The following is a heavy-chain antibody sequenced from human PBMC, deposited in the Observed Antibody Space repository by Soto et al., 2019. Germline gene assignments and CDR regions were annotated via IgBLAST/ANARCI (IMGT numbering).Heavy chain of an antibody. CDR1: GYTFTSYY. D-gene: IGHD1-26*01. J-gene: IGHJ4*02. CDR3: ARSKGIVGATTRIHGY. CDR2: INPSGGST. V-gene: IGHV1-46*01. Sequence: ASVKVSCKASGYTFTSYYMHWVRQAPGQGLEWMGIINPSGGSTSYAQKFQGRVTMTRDTSTSTVYMELSSLRSEDTAVYYCARSKGIVGATTRIHGYWGKGTLVTVSS.